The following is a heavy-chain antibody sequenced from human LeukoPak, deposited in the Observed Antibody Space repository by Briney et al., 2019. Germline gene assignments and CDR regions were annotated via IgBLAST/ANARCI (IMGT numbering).Heavy chain of an antibody. J-gene: IGHJ3*02. CDR2: IKRDGSEK. Sequence: QPGGSLRLSCAASGFTFNSYWMNWVRQAPGKGLEWVANIKRDGSEKYYVDSVKGRFTISRDNAKNSLDLQMNSLRVEDTAVYYCARDPLQWLSHGDDAFDIWGQGTMVTVSS. CDR1: GFTFNSYW. V-gene: IGHV3-7*03. D-gene: IGHD6-19*01. CDR3: ARDPLQWLSHGDDAFDI.